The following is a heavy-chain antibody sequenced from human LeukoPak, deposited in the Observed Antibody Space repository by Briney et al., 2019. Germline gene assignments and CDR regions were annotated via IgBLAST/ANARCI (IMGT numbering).Heavy chain of an antibody. CDR3: ARDIPPLYSSGWYGESEYFQH. CDR2: ISAYNGNT. D-gene: IGHD6-19*01. Sequence: GAPVKVSCKGSGYTFTSYGISWVQQAPGQGLEWMGWISAYNGNTNYVQKPQGRVTMSTDTSTSTAYMELRSLRSDDTAVYYCARDIPPLYSSGWYGESEYFQHWGQGTLVTVSS. J-gene: IGHJ1*01. V-gene: IGHV1-18*04. CDR1: GYTFTSYG.